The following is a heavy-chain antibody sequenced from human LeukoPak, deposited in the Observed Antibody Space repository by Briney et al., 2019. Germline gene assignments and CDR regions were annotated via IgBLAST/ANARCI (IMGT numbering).Heavy chain of an antibody. CDR2: ISGSGGST. J-gene: IGHJ3*02. Sequence: GGSLRLSCAASGFTFSSYAMSWVRQAPGKGLEWVSAISGSGGSTYYADSVKGRFTISRDNSKNTLYLQMNSLRAEDTAVYYCAIIPLAARPEVGAFDIWGQGTMVTVSS. V-gene: IGHV3-23*01. CDR3: AIIPLAARPEVGAFDI. CDR1: GFTFSSYA. D-gene: IGHD6-6*01.